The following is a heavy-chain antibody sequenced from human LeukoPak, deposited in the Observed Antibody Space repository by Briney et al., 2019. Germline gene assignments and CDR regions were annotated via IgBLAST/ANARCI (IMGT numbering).Heavy chain of an antibody. CDR1: GYTFTGYY. Sequence: ASVKVSCKASGYTFTGYYMHWVRQAPGQGLAWMGWINPNSGGTNYAQKFQGRVTMTRDTSISTAYMELSRLRSDDTAVYYCARHRLNWGYFDYWGQGTLVTVSS. CDR3: ARHRLNWGYFDY. D-gene: IGHD7-27*01. CDR2: INPNSGGT. V-gene: IGHV1-2*02. J-gene: IGHJ4*02.